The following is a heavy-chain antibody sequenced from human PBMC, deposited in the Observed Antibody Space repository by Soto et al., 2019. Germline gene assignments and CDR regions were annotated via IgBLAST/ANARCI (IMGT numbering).Heavy chain of an antibody. J-gene: IGHJ4*02. CDR2: INGRGDDT. CDR3: AKSSPYAYAWAPWDY. Sequence: VQLLESGGGLVQPGGSLRLSCAASGFAFSGYAMSWVRQAPGKGLEWVSSINGRGDDTYYADSVKGQFTISRDNSKNTVYLQMDNLRAEDTAMFYCAKSSPYAYAWAPWDYWGQGILVTVSS. V-gene: IGHV3-23*01. CDR1: GFAFSGYA. D-gene: IGHD2-2*01.